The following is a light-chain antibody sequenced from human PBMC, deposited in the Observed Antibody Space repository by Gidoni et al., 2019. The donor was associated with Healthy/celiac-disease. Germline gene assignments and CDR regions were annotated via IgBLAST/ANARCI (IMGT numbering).Light chain of an antibody. CDR3: QQYNNWRRT. V-gene: IGKV3-15*01. CDR1: QRVSSN. CDR2: GAS. J-gene: IGKJ1*01. Sequence: EIVMTQSPATLSVSPGERATLSCRASQRVSSNLAWYQQKPGQAPRLLIYGASTRATGIPARFSGSGSGTEFTLTISSLQSEDFAVYYCQQYNNWRRTFGQXTKVEIK.